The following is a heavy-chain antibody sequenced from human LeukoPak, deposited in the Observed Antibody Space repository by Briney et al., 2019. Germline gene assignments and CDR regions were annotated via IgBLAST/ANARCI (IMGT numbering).Heavy chain of an antibody. V-gene: IGHV4-34*01. CDR1: GGSFSGYY. J-gene: IGHJ5*02. CDR3: ARAGLVGYCSSTSCYRGWFDP. CDR2: INHSGST. D-gene: IGHD2-2*02. Sequence: PSETLSLTCAVYGGSFSGYYWSWIRQPPGKGLEWIGEINHSGSTNYNPSLKSRVTISVDTSKNQFSLKLSSVTAADTAVYYCARAGLVGYCSSTSCYRGWFDPWGQGTLVTVSS.